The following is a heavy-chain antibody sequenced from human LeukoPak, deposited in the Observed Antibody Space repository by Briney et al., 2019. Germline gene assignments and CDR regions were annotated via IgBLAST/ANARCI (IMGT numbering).Heavy chain of an antibody. CDR3: AKLPTVTTLSWSVYFDY. J-gene: IGHJ4*02. V-gene: IGHV3-23*01. CDR1: GFTFSSYA. Sequence: GGSLRLSCAGSGFTFSSYAMSWVRQAPGKGLEWVLAISGSGGSTYYADSVKGRFTISRDNSKNTLYLQMNSLRADDTAVYYCAKLPTVTTLSWSVYFDYWGQGTLVTVSS. CDR2: ISGSGGST. D-gene: IGHD4-17*01.